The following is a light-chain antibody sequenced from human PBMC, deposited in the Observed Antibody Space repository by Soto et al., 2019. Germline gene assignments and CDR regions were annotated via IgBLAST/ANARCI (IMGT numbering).Light chain of an antibody. CDR3: SSYTSSSTYV. J-gene: IGLJ1*01. Sequence: QSALTQPASVSGSPGQSITISCTGTSSDVGGYNYVSWYQQHPGKAPKLMIYEVSNRPSGVSNRFSDSKSGNTASLTISGLQAEDEADYYCSSYTSSSTYVFGTGTKLTVL. CDR2: EVS. V-gene: IGLV2-14*01. CDR1: SSDVGGYNY.